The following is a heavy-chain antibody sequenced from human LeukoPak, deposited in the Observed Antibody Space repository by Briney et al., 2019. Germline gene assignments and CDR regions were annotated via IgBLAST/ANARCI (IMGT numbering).Heavy chain of an antibody. CDR3: ARFIRPGYCSSTSCSPGYYMDV. D-gene: IGHD2-2*01. CDR2: IYTSRST. Sequence: SQTLSLTCTVSGGSISSGSYYWSWIRQPAGEGLEWIGRIYTSRSTNYNPSLKSRVTISVDTSKNQFSLKLSSVTAADTAVYYCARFIRPGYCSSTSCSPGYYMDVWGKGTTVTVSS. J-gene: IGHJ6*03. CDR1: GGSISSGSYY. V-gene: IGHV4-61*02.